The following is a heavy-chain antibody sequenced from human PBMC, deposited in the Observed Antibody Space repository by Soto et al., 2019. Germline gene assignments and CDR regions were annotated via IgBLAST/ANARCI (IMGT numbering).Heavy chain of an antibody. D-gene: IGHD5-18*01. CDR1: GFAFNKYS. Sequence: QVQLVESGGGVVQPGRSLRLSCAASGFAFNKYSMHWVRQAPGKGLEWVGVILYDGGNKYYADSVKGRLTISRDNPKNTLYLQVNSLRGDDTAIYYCARDLRGIQDRYYFDNGGRGTLVTVSS. CDR2: ILYDGGNK. V-gene: IGHV3-30-3*01. J-gene: IGHJ4*02. CDR3: ARDLRGIQDRYYFDN.